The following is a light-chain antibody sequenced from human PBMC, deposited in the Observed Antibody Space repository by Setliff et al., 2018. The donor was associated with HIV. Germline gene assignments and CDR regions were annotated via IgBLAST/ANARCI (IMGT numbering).Light chain of an antibody. CDR1: GSDVGGYNY. CDR3: SSYAISNTLP. V-gene: IGLV2-14*01. CDR2: EVR. J-gene: IGLJ1*01. Sequence: ALSQPASVSGSPGQSITISCTGTGSDVGGYNYVSWYQQHPGKAPKLIIYEVRNRPSGISNRFSGSKSGNTASLTISGLQAEDEADYYCSSYAISNTLPFGTGTKVTVL.